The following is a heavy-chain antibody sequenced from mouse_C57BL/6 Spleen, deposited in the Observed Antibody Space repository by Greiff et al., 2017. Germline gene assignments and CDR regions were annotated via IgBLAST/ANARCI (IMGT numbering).Heavy chain of an antibody. CDR3: ARQGIYYGNYAWFAY. D-gene: IGHD2-1*01. CDR1: GFTFSSYT. CDR2: ISGGGGNN. V-gene: IGHV5-9*01. Sequence: EVKLVESGGGLVKPGGSLKLSCAASGFTFSSYTMSWVRQTPEKRLEWVATISGGGGNNYYPDSVKGRFTISRDNAKNTLYLQMSSLRSEDTALYYCARQGIYYGNYAWFAYWGQGTLVTVSA. J-gene: IGHJ3*01.